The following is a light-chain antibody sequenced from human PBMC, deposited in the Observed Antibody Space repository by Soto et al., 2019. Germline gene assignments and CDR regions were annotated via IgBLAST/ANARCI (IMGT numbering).Light chain of an antibody. J-gene: IGKJ1*01. CDR2: GAS. CDR3: IQNYYSFRT. Sequence: AIQLTQSPSSLSASVGDRVTITCRASQGIAKDLGWYQQKPGKAPRLLIFGASFLQSGVPLRFSGIRSGTDFTLTINGLQRENFETYYCIQNYYSFRTFGEGTQVEIK. V-gene: IGKV1-6*01. CDR1: QGIAKD.